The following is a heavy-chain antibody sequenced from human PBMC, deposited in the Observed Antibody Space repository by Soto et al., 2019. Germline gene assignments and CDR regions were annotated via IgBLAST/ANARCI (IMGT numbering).Heavy chain of an antibody. CDR3: AREGVSSTWYYYYAMDV. Sequence: SETLSLTCTVSGDSTSRGAYYWTWIRQHPVKGLEWIGYISNSGRTYYNPSLKSRLTISLDSSENQFSLRLTSVTAADTAMYYCAREGVSSTWYYYYAMDVRAQRTTVTVSS. CDR1: GDSTSRGAYY. J-gene: IGHJ6*02. CDR2: ISNSGRT. V-gene: IGHV4-31*03. D-gene: IGHD6-13*01.